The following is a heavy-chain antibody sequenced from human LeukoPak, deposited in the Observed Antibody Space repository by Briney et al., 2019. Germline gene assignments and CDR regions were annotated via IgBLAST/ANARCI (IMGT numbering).Heavy chain of an antibody. D-gene: IGHD2-15*01. CDR1: GFTFSSHG. J-gene: IGHJ4*02. V-gene: IGHV3-30*18. CDR3: AKDSTHCSGGSCYGGYN. Sequence: GGSLRLSCAASGFTFSSHGMHWVRQAPGKGLEWVALVSYEGSDKYYADSVKGRFTISRDNSNNTVYLQMHTLRPEDTAVYYCAKDSTHCSGGSCYGGYNWGQGVLVTVSS. CDR2: VSYEGSDK.